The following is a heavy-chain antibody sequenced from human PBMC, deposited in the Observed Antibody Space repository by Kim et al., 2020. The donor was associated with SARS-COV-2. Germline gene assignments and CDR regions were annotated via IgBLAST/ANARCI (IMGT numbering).Heavy chain of an antibody. D-gene: IGHD5-12*01. CDR2: ISSSSRYT. Sequence: GGSLRLSCAASGFTVSDYYMSWIRQAPGKGLEWVSDISSSSRYTNYADSVKGRFTISRDNAKNSLYLQMNSLRAEDTAVYYCACDSVATIDAFYFGMGVLGQGNTVTVSS. V-gene: IGHV3-11*05. J-gene: IGHJ6*02. CDR1: GFTVSDYY. CDR3: ACDSVATIDAFYFGMGV.